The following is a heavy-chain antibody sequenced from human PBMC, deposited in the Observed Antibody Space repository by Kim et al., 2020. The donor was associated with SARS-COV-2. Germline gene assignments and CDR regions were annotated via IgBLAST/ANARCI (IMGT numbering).Heavy chain of an antibody. Sequence: GGSLRLSCAASGFTFSNAWMSWVRQAPGKGLEWVGRIKSKTDGGTTDYAAPVKGRFTISRDDSKNTLYLQMNSLKTEDTAVYYCTTDRRIAAAGGYYYGMDVWGQGTTVTVSS. CDR1: GFTFSNAW. V-gene: IGHV3-15*01. CDR3: TTDRRIAAAGGYYYGMDV. CDR2: IKSKTDGGTT. D-gene: IGHD6-13*01. J-gene: IGHJ6*02.